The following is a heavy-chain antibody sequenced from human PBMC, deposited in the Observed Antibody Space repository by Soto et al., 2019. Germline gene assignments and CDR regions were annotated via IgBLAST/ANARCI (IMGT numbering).Heavy chain of an antibody. V-gene: IGHV1-69*13. D-gene: IGHD6-13*01. Sequence: GASVKVSCKASGGTFSSYAISWVRQAPGQGLEWMGGIIPIFGTANYAQKFQGRVTITADESTSTAYMELSSLRSEDTAVYYCARKRGSRKYYGMDVWGQGTKVTVYS. CDR2: IIPIFGTA. J-gene: IGHJ6*02. CDR3: ARKRGSRKYYGMDV. CDR1: GGTFSSYA.